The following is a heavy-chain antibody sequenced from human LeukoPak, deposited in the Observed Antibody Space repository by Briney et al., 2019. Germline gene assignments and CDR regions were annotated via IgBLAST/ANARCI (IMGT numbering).Heavy chain of an antibody. Sequence: GGSLRLSCAASGFTFSSYEMNWVRQAPGKGLEWVSAISGGGGDTYYADSVRGRFTISRDNSKNTLYLQMNSLRAEDTAVYYCANSGGSWRFDYWGQGTLVTVSS. CDR2: ISGGGGDT. CDR3: ANSGGSWRFDY. J-gene: IGHJ4*02. CDR1: GFTFSSYE. D-gene: IGHD6-13*01. V-gene: IGHV3-23*01.